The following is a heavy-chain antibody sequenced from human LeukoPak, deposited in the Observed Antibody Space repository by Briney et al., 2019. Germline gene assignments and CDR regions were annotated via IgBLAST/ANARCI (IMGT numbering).Heavy chain of an antibody. D-gene: IGHD6-19*01. J-gene: IGHJ4*02. CDR2: IYYSEST. CDR1: GASITSRSYY. V-gene: IGHV4-39*01. CDR3: ARNASDIAVPGASIFDY. Sequence: SETLSLTCTVSGASITSRSYYWGWIRQTPGKGLEWIGSIYYSESTHYNPSPKSRVTIAVDRSKHQFSLTVSSVTAADTAMYFCARNASDIAVPGASIFDYWGQGILVTVSS.